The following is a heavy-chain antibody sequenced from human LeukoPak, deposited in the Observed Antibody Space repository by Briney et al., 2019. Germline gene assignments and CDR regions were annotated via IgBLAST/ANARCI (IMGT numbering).Heavy chain of an antibody. D-gene: IGHD1-26*01. J-gene: IGHJ4*02. CDR3: ARAGKWERIDY. Sequence: ASVKVSCKASGYTFTSYDINWVRQATGQGLEWMGRINPNSGGTIYAQKFQGRVTMTRDTSISTAYMELSRLRSDDTAVYYCARAGKWERIDYWGQGTLVTVSS. CDR1: GYTFTSYD. CDR2: INPNSGGT. V-gene: IGHV1-2*06.